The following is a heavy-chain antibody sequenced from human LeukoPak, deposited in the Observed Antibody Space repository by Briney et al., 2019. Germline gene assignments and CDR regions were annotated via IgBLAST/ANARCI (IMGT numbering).Heavy chain of an antibody. J-gene: IGHJ5*02. D-gene: IGHD2/OR15-2a*01. CDR2: ISYDGSNK. V-gene: IGHV3-30*19. CDR1: GFTFSSYG. CDR3: ARDVYNRNWFDP. Sequence: PGGSLRLSCAASGFTFSSYGMHWVRQAPGKGLEWVAVISYDGSNKYYADSVKGRFTISRDNSKNTLYLQMNSLRAEDTAVYYCARDVYNRNWFDPWGQGTLVTVSS.